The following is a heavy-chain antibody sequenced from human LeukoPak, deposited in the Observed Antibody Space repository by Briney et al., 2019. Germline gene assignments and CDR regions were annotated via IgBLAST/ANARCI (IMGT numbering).Heavy chain of an antibody. CDR1: GFTFSSYG. D-gene: IGHD2-15*01. CDR3: AKSQEFKGDMGDFDY. V-gene: IGHV3-30*18. CDR2: ISYDGSNK. J-gene: IGHJ4*02. Sequence: PGRSLRLSCAASGFTFSSYGMHWVRQAPGKGLEWVAVISYDGSNKYYADSVKGRFTISRDNSKNTLYLQMNSLRAEDTAVYYCAKSQEFKGDMGDFDYWGQGTLVTVSS.